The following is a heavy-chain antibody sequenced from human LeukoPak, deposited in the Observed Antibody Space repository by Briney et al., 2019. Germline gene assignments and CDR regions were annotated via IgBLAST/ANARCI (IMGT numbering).Heavy chain of an antibody. D-gene: IGHD4-17*01. J-gene: IGHJ4*02. CDR2: IRSKAYGGTI. V-gene: IGHV3-49*04. Sequence: GGSLRLSCTASGFTFGDYAMSWVRQAPGKGLEWVGFIRSKAYGGTIEYAASVKGRFTISRDDSKSIAYLQMNSLKTEDTAVYYCTKGGDYHYYFDYWGQGTLVTVSS. CDR1: GFTFGDYA. CDR3: TKGGDYHYYFDY.